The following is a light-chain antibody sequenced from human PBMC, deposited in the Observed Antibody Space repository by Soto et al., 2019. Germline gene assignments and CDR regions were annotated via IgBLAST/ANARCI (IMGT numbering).Light chain of an antibody. J-gene: IGKJ1*01. CDR2: DAF. CDR3: QQYNSYSTT. CDR1: QSISIW. Sequence: DIQMTQSPSTLSASVGDRVTITCRASQSISIWLAWYQQKPGKAPKLLIYDAFSLESGVPSRFSGSGSGTAFTLTIRSLQPDEFATYYGQQYNSYSTTFGQGTKVEIK. V-gene: IGKV1-5*01.